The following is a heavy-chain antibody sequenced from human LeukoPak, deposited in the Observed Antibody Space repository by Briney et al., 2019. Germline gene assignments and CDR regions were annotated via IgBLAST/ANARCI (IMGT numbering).Heavy chain of an antibody. D-gene: IGHD1-26*01. CDR1: GFNFSDYY. CDR3: ASGMRVGPNI. CDR2: MSSRSGII. J-gene: IGHJ4*02. V-gene: IGHV3-11*01. Sequence: PGGSLRLSCVASGFNFSDYYMNWIRQSPGKGLEWISYMSSRSGIIYYADSVKGRFTISRDNARNSLYLQMNSLRVDDTAVYYCASGMRVGPNIWGQGTLVTVSS.